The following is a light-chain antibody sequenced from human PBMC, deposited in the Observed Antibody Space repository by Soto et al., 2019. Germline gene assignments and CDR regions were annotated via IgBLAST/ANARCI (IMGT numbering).Light chain of an antibody. CDR3: SSYTTSRTFV. CDR2: DVS. J-gene: IGLJ1*01. Sequence: QSALTQPASVSGSPGQSITISCTGTSSDVGGYNYVSWYQQHPGKAPKLMIYDVSNRPSGVSNRFSGSKSGNTASLTISGLQAEDEADYYCSSYTTSRTFVFGTATKVTVL. CDR1: SSDVGGYNY. V-gene: IGLV2-14*01.